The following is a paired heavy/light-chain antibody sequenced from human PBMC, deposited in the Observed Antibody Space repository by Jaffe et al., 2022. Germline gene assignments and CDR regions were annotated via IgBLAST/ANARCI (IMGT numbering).Heavy chain of an antibody. J-gene: IGHJ6*03. Sequence: QITLKESGPTLVKPTQTLTLTCTFSGFSLSTSGVGVGWIRQPPGKALEWLALIYWDDDKRYSPSLKSRLTITKDTSKNQVVLTMTNMDPVDTATYYCAHSTSLRYFDWLLGFRDYYMDVWGKGTTVTVSS. CDR3: AHSTSLRYFDWLLGFRDYYMDV. V-gene: IGHV2-5*02. D-gene: IGHD3-9*01. CDR2: IYWDDDK. CDR1: GFSLSTSGVG.
Light chain of an antibody. CDR2: LGS. CDR3: MQALQTPCT. J-gene: IGKJ3*01. Sequence: DIVMTQSPLSLPVTPGEPASISCRSSQSLLHSNGYNYLDWYLQKPGQSPQLLIYLGSNRASGVPDRFSGSGSGTDFTLKISRVEAEDVGVYYCMQALQTPCTFGPGTKVDIK. CDR1: QSLLHSNGYNY. V-gene: IGKV2-28*01.